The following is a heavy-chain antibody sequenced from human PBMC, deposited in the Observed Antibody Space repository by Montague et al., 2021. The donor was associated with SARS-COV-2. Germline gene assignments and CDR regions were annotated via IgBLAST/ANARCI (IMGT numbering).Heavy chain of an antibody. CDR1: GGSISSYY. D-gene: IGHD1-20*01. J-gene: IGHJ5*02. CDR3: ARTEYNWNDWFDP. V-gene: IGHV4-59*13. CDR2: IFHSGIT. Sequence: SETLSLTCSVSGGSISSYYWSWIRQSPGKGLEWIGYIFHSGITDYNPSLKSRVTISVDMSKNQFSLQPNSVTAADSAVYYCARTEYNWNDWFDPWGQGTLVTVS.